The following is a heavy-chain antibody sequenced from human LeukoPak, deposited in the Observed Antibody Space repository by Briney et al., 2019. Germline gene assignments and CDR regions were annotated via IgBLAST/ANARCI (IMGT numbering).Heavy chain of an antibody. V-gene: IGHV3-33*01. Sequence: GRSLRLSCAASGFTFSSYGMHWVRQAPGKGLEWVAVIWYDGSNKYYADSVKGRFTISRDNSKNTLYLQMNSLRAEDTAVYYCARAAGISTSRAIDYWGQGTLVIVSS. CDR1: GFTFSSYG. CDR3: ARAAGISTSRAIDY. D-gene: IGHD6-13*01. CDR2: IWYDGSNK. J-gene: IGHJ4*02.